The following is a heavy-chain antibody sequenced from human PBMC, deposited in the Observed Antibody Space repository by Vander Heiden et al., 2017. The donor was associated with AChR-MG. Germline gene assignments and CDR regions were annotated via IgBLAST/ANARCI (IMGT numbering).Heavy chain of an antibody. CDR3: ARGEMATCYFDY. CDR2: INHSGST. J-gene: IGHJ4*02. D-gene: IGHD5-12*01. V-gene: IGHV4-34*01. CDR1: GGSFSGYY. Sequence: QVQLQQWGAGLLKPSETLSLTFAVYGGSFSGYYWSWIRQPPGKGLEWIGEINHSGSTNYNPSLKSRVTISVDTSKNQFSLKLSSVTAADTAVYYCARGEMATCYFDYWGQGTLVTVSS.